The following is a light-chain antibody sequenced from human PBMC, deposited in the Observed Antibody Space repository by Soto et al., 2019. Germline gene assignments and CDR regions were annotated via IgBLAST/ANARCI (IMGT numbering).Light chain of an antibody. J-gene: IGKJ4*01. CDR3: HQRSKWPLT. Sequence: EIVLTQSPATVSLSPGERATLSCTASQDIGSLLAWYQQKPGQAPSLLIEDVSTRAPGTPARVSGSGSGTDFTLTISSLEAEDFAVNYCHQRSKWPLTFGGGTKVDIK. CDR1: QDIGSL. CDR2: DVS. V-gene: IGKV3-11*01.